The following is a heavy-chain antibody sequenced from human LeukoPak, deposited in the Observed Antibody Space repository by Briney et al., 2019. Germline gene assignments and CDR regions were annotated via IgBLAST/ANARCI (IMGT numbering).Heavy chain of an antibody. CDR2: VNDSGGT. J-gene: IGHJ5*02. Sequence: SEPLSLTCAVYIDSFSNYHWNWIRKTPAKGMEWMGEVNDSGGTNISPSLCSRVILSSATSKNQFSQKLISGPVADTAIYYCARGQGSTVPQVGKNWFDPWGQGTRVTVYS. CDR1: IDSFSNYH. CDR3: ARGQGSTVPQVGKNWFDP. D-gene: IGHD1-26*01. V-gene: IGHV4-34*01.